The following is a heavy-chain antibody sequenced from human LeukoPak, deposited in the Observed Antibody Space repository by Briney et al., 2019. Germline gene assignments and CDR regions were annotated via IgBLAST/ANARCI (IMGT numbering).Heavy chain of an antibody. CDR3: AHSPGYCSGTSCRAAMVPYYFDY. CDR1: GFSLSTSGVG. V-gene: IGHV2-5*01. D-gene: IGHD2-2*01. CDR2: IYWNDDK. J-gene: IGHJ4*02. Sequence: SGPTLVKPTQTLTLTCTFSGFSLSTSGVGVGWIRQPPGKALEWLALIYWNDDKRYSPSLKSRLTITKDTSKNQVVLTMTNMDPVDTATYYCAHSPGYCSGTSCRAAMVPYYFDYWGQGTLVTVSS.